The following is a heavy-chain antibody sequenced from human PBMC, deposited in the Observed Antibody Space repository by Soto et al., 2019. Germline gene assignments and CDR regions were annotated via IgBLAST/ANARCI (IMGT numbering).Heavy chain of an antibody. D-gene: IGHD6-13*01. CDR1: GYTFTSYY. V-gene: IGHV1-46*01. CDR2: INPSGGST. J-gene: IGHJ4*02. CDR3: ARDKRGIAAGPCYFDY. Sequence: QVQLVQSGAEVKKPGASVKVSCKASGYTFTSYYMHWVRQAPGQGLEWMGIINPSGGSTSYAQKFQGRVTMTRDTSTRTVYMELSSLRSEDTAVYYCARDKRGIAAGPCYFDYWGQGTLVTVSS.